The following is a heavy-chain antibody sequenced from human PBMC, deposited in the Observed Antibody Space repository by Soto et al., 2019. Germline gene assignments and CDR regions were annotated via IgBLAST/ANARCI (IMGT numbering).Heavy chain of an antibody. V-gene: IGHV3-23*01. CDR2: VSGIGDET. Sequence: PGGSLRLSCAASGFTFSSYAMSWVRQAPGRGPEWVSTVSGIGDETFYADSVRGRFTISRDNSKDTAYLVMNSLRVEDTAVYYCAKGGHLSFFDYWGQGTLVTVSS. J-gene: IGHJ4*02. CDR3: AKGGHLSFFDY. CDR1: GFTFSSYA.